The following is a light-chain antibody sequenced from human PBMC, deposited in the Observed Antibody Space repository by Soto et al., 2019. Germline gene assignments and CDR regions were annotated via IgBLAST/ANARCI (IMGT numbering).Light chain of an antibody. CDR3: CSYAGSSTYV. J-gene: IGLJ1*01. Sequence: QPASGGGCPGLSITTPSTGNSSDVGSYNLVSWYQQHPGKAPKLMIYEVSKRPSGVSNRFSGSKSGNTASLTISGLQAEDEADYYCCSYAGSSTYVFGTGTKVTVL. V-gene: IGLV2-23*02. CDR2: EVS. CDR1: SSDVGSYNL.